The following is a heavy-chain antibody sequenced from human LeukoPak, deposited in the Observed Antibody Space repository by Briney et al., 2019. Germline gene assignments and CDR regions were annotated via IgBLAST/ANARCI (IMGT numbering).Heavy chain of an antibody. D-gene: IGHD6-19*01. J-gene: IGHJ4*02. Sequence: GASVKVSCKASGYTFTSYGISWVRQAPGQGLEWMGWISAYNGNTNYAQKLQGRVTMTTDTSTSTAYMELRSRRSDDTAVYYCAREGDSSGWYLTSYFDYWGQGTLVTVSA. CDR3: AREGDSSGWYLTSYFDY. CDR1: GYTFTSYG. CDR2: ISAYNGNT. V-gene: IGHV1-18*01.